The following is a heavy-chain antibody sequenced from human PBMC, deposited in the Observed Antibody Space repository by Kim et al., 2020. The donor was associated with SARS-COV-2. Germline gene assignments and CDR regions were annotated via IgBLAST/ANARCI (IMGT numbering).Heavy chain of an antibody. CDR3: AKSRWSDRESLPSFDN. Sequence: SVKVSCRASGGTFSKSPINWVRLAPGHGLEWMGGILPMFGIPNYAQDFQDRLTISADERTTTAYMELRGLRSEDTAVYYCAKSRWSDRESLPSFDNWGQGSLVTDSS. D-gene: IGHD6-19*01. J-gene: IGHJ4*02. V-gene: IGHV1-69*13. CDR1: GGTFSKSP. CDR2: ILPMFGIP.